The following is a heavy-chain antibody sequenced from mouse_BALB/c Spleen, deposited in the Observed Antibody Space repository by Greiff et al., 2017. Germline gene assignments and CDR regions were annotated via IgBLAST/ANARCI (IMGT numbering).Heavy chain of an antibody. CDR3: APPVDAMDY. D-gene: IGHD1-1*01. CDR2: ISSGGST. J-gene: IGHJ4*01. V-gene: IGHV5-6-5*01. CDR1: GFTFSSYD. Sequence: EVNVVESGGGLVKPGGSLKLSCAASGFTFSSYDMSWVRQTPEKRLEWVASISSGGSTYYPDSVKGRFPISRDNARNILYLQMSSLRSEDTAMYYCAPPVDAMDYWGQGTSVTVSS.